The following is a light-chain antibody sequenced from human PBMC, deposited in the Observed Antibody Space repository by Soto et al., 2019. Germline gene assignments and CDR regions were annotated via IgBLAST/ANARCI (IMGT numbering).Light chain of an antibody. CDR3: QHYVNWPLT. CDR1: ERLSSVY. V-gene: IGKV3-15*01. J-gene: IGKJ5*01. Sequence: EIVLTQSPGTLSLSPGERATLSCRASERLSSVYLAWYQQRPGQPPRLLIYDTSIRATGVPARFSGSRSGAEFTLTISSLQSEDFAVYYCQHYVNWPLTFGGGTRLEIK. CDR2: DTS.